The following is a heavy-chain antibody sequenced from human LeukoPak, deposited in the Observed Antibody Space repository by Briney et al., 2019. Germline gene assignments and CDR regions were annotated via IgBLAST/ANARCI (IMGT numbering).Heavy chain of an antibody. CDR2: INPNSGGT. Sequence: ASVKVSCKASGYTFTGYYMHWVRQAPGQGLEWMGWINPNSGGTNYAQKFQSRVTMTRDASISTAYMELSRLRSDDTAVYYCARDGISRSDFWSGFIRENYFDYWGQGTLVTVSS. D-gene: IGHD3-3*01. V-gene: IGHV1-2*02. J-gene: IGHJ4*02. CDR1: GYTFTGYY. CDR3: ARDGISRSDFWSGFIRENYFDY.